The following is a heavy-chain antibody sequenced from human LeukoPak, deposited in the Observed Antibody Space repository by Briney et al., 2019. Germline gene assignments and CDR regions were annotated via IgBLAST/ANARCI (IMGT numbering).Heavy chain of an antibody. CDR3: AKDRQRTQLWSFDY. CDR2: ISGSGGST. V-gene: IGHV3-23*01. Sequence: GGSLRLSCAASGFTFSSYAMSWVRQAPGKELEWVSAISGSGGSTYYADSVKGRFTISRDNSKNTLYLQMNSLRAEDTAVYYCAKDRQRTQLWSFDYWGQGTLVTVSS. J-gene: IGHJ4*02. D-gene: IGHD5-18*01. CDR1: GFTFSSYA.